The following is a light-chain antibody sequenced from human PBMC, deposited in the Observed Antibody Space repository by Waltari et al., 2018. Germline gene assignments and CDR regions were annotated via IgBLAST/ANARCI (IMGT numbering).Light chain of an antibody. Sequence: VLTQSPATLSLSPGERATLSCRASQSVDDYMAWYQQKPGQSPRLLIYDASNRATGIPIRFSGSGFGTDFTLTISSLEPEDIAVYYCQQRGAFGPGTKVEIK. CDR2: DAS. J-gene: IGKJ3*01. V-gene: IGKV3-11*01. CDR1: QSVDDY. CDR3: QQRGA.